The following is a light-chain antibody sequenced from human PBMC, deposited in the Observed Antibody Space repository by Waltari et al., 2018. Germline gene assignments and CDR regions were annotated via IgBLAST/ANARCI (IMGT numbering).Light chain of an antibody. V-gene: IGLV2-14*01. Sequence: QSALTQPASVSGSPGQSITISCTGSMNDIGFFHYVSWYQHHPGQAPKLLIYDVSNRHSGFSSRFAGSKSGSTASLAISGLQTEDEADYYCCSYTGTDTYVFGTGTKVTVL. CDR3: CSYTGTDTYV. J-gene: IGLJ1*01. CDR2: DVS. CDR1: MNDIGFFHY.